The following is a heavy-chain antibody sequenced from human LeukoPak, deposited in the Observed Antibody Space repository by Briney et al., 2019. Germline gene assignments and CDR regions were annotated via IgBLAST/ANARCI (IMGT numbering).Heavy chain of an antibody. CDR2: IYYSGST. CDR3: AKDQQQLAYLFDY. D-gene: IGHD6-13*01. V-gene: IGHV4-39*02. J-gene: IGHJ4*02. CDR1: GGSISSSSYY. Sequence: RPSETLSLTCTVSGGSISSSSYYWGWIRQPPGKGLEWIGSIYYSGSTYYNPSLKSRVTISVDTSKNQFSLKLSSVTAADTAMYYCAKDQQQLAYLFDYWGQGTLVTVSS.